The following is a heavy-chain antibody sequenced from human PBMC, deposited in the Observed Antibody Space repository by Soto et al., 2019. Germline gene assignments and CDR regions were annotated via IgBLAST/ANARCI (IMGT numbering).Heavy chain of an antibody. D-gene: IGHD3-9*01. J-gene: IGHJ6*03. CDR2: IVVGSGNT. Sequence: GASVKVSCKASGFTFTSSAMQWVRQARGQRLEWIGWIVVGSGNTNYAQKFQERVTITRDMSTSTAYMELSSLRSEDTAVYYCAAHSPYYDIFTGYYRGNYYYYMDVWGKGTTVTVSS. CDR3: AAHSPYYDIFTGYYRGNYYYYMDV. CDR1: GFTFTSSA. V-gene: IGHV1-58*02.